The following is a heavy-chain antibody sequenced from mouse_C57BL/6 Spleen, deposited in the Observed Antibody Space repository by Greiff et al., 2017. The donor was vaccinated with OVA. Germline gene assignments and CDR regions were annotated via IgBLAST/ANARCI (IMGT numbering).Heavy chain of an antibody. CDR3: ARSPLLRSSHFDY. J-gene: IGHJ2*01. CDR2: INPNNGGT. CDR1: GYTFTDYN. D-gene: IGHD1-2*01. V-gene: IGHV1-18*01. Sequence: VQLQQSGPELVKPGASVKIPCKASGYTFTDYNMDWVKQSHGKSLEWIGDINPNNGGTIYNQKFKGKATLTVDKSSSTAYMELRSLTSEDTAVYYCARSPLLRSSHFDYWGQGTTLTVSS.